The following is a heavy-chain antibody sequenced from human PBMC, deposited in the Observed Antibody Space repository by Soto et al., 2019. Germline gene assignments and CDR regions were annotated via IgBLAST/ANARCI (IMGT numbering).Heavy chain of an antibody. CDR1: GYTYTSYY. V-gene: IGHV1-46*01. J-gene: IGHJ5*02. CDR2: INPSGGST. Sequence: ASVKVSCKASGYTYTSYYMHWVRQAPGQGLEWMGIINPSGGSTSYAQKFQGRVTMTEDTSTSTAYMELSSLRSEDTAVYYCATGPVLRFLEWLKPKRGFDPWGQGTLVTVSS. CDR3: ATGPVLRFLEWLKPKRGFDP. D-gene: IGHD3-3*01.